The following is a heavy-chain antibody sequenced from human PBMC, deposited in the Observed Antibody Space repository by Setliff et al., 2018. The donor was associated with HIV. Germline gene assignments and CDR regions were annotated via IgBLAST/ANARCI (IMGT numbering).Heavy chain of an antibody. Sequence: SETLSLTCAVSGGSISSGGYYWSWIRQPPGKGLEWIGEINHSGSTNYNPSLKSRVTISVDTSKNQFSLKLSPVTAADTAVYYCARSAYLYSSGWYKGIRYWGQGTLVTVSS. CDR1: GGSISSGGYY. D-gene: IGHD6-19*01. CDR2: INHSGST. CDR3: ARSAYLYSSGWYKGIRY. V-gene: IGHV4-34*01. J-gene: IGHJ4*02.